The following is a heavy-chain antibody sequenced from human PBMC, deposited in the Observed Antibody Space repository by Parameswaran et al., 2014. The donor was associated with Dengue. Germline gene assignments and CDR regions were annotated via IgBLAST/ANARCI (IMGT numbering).Heavy chain of an antibody. J-gene: IGHJ4*02. Sequence: WVRQAPGQRLEWMGWINPSGGSTSYAQKFQGRVTMTRDTSTSTVYMELSSLRSEDTAVYYCARLQGSSSGWDWGQGTPGHRLL. CDR2: INPSGGST. D-gene: IGHD6-19*01. CDR3: ARLQGSSSGWD. V-gene: IGHV1-46*01.